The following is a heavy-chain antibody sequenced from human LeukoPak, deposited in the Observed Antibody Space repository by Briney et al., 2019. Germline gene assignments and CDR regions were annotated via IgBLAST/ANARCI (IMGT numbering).Heavy chain of an antibody. D-gene: IGHD6-13*01. Sequence: SVKVSCKASGGTFSSYAISWVRQAPGQGLEWMGGIIPIFGTANYAQKFQGRVTITADESTSTAYMELSSLRSDDTAVYYCAREHSSSWDQFGYWGQGTLVTVSS. CDR2: IIPIFGTA. V-gene: IGHV1-69*13. CDR3: AREHSSSWDQFGY. J-gene: IGHJ4*02. CDR1: GGTFSSYA.